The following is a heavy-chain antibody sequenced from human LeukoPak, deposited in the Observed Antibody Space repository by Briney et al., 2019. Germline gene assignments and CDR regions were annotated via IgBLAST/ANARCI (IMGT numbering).Heavy chain of an antibody. CDR1: GDSVSSNTAS. J-gene: IGHJ2*01. D-gene: IGHD1-1*01. Sequence: SQTLSLTCAISGDSVSSNTASWNWIRQSPSRGLEWLGRTYYRSKWYNDYAVSVKSRITINPDASKNQFSLQLNSMTPEDTAVYYCARGANSNWYFDLWGRGTLLTVSS. CDR2: TYYRSKWYN. CDR3: ARGANSNWYFDL. V-gene: IGHV6-1*01.